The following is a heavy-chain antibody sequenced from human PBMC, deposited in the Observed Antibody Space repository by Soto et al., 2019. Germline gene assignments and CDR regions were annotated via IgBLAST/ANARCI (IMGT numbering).Heavy chain of an antibody. CDR3: ASRYLLPSIRDNNEPGLPQPRTGLYS. Sequence: ASVKVSCKASGGTFSSYTISWVRQAPGQGLEWMGRIIPILGIANYAQKFQGRVTITADKSTSTAYMELSSLRSEDTAVYYCASRYLLPSIRDNNEPGLPQPRTGLYSWGQGTLVTVSP. D-gene: IGHD1-1*01. J-gene: IGHJ4*02. CDR2: IIPILGIA. V-gene: IGHV1-69*02. CDR1: GGTFSSYT.